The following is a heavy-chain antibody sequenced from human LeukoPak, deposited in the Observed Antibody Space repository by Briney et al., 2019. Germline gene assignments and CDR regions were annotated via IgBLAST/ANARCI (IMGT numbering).Heavy chain of an antibody. V-gene: IGHV3-74*01. J-gene: IGHJ4*02. CDR2: INSDGSST. D-gene: IGHD5-24*01. CDR1: GFTFSSYW. CDR3: ARMGLEMATALDY. Sequence: AGESLKISCAASGFTFSSYWMHWVRQAPGKGLVWVSRINSDGSSTSYADSVKGRFTISRDNAKNTLYLQMNSLRAEDTAVYYCARMGLEMATALDYWGQGTLVTVSS.